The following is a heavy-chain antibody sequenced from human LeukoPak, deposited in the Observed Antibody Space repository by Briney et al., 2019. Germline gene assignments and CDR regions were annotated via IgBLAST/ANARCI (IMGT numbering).Heavy chain of an antibody. CDR1: GYTFTSYD. J-gene: IGHJ6*02. V-gene: IGHV1-8*01. D-gene: IGHD4-4*01. CDR3: ARDYSNYGGCYGMDV. CDR2: MNPNSGNT. Sequence: ASVKVSCKASGYTFTSYDINWVRQATGQGLEWMGWMNPNSGNTGYAQKFQGRVTMTRDTSTSTVYMELSSLRSEDTAVYYCARDYSNYGGCYGMDVWGQGTTVTVSS.